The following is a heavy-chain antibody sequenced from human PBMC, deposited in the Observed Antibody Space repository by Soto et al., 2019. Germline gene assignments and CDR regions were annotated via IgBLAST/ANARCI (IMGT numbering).Heavy chain of an antibody. J-gene: IGHJ6*02. D-gene: IGHD3-3*01. V-gene: IGHV3-15*01. CDR2: IRSNTDGGTT. Sequence: EVQLVESGGGLVKPGGSLRLSCAASGFTFSNAWMSWVRQAPGKGLEWVGRIRSNTDGGTTDYSAPVKGRFTISRDDSKNTLYLQMNRLKTEDTALYYCTAPGLWSASYSDFYYVMDVWGQGTTVTVSS. CDR1: GFTFSNAW. CDR3: TAPGLWSASYSDFYYVMDV.